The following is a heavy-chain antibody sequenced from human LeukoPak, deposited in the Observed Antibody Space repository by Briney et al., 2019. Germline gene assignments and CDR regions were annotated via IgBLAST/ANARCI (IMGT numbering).Heavy chain of an antibody. D-gene: IGHD3-10*01. CDR2: IYSGGST. V-gene: IGHV3-66*02. J-gene: IGHJ4*02. Sequence: GGSLRLSCAASGFTVSSNYMSWVRQAPGKGLEWVSVIYSGGSTYYADSVRGRFTISRDNSKNTLYLQMNSLRAEDTAVYYCAREVRGVLDYWGQGTLVTVSS. CDR1: GFTVSSNY. CDR3: AREVRGVLDY.